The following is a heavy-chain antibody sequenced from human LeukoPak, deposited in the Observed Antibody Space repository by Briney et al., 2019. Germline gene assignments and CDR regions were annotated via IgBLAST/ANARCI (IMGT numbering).Heavy chain of an antibody. V-gene: IGHV4-39*01. CDR2: FYYSGGS. D-gene: IGHD3-3*01. CDR1: GGSISSSSSS. CDR3: ARHVSAFWSGYYPSYFDY. Sequence: SETLSLTCTVSGGSISSSSSSWGWIRQPPGKGLEWIGSFYYSGGSYYNPSLKSRLTISVDTSKNQSSLKLTSVTAADTAVYYCARHVSAFWSGYYPSYFDYWGQGTLVTVSS. J-gene: IGHJ4*02.